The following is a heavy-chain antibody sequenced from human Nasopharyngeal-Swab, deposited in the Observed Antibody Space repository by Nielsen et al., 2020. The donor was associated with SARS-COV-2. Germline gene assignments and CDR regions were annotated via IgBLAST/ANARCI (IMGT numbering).Heavy chain of an antibody. CDR2: IYHSGST. CDR1: GGSISSSSYY. CDR3: ATFDYYDSS. D-gene: IGHD3-22*01. Sequence: SETLSLTCTVSGGSISSSSYYWGWIRQPPGKGLEWIGSIYHSGSTYYNPSLKSRVTISVDTSKNQFSLKLSSVTAADTAVYYCATFDYYDSSWGQGTLVTVSS. V-gene: IGHV4-39*01. J-gene: IGHJ4*02.